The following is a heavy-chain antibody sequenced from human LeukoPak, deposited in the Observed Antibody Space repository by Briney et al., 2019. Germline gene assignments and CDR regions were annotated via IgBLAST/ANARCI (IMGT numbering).Heavy chain of an antibody. D-gene: IGHD4-17*01. V-gene: IGHV3-30*02. J-gene: IGHJ6*03. CDR3: AKAVTVTTPKAPYYHYLDV. CDR1: GFTFSSYG. CDR2: VRYDGSNK. Sequence: GGSLRLSCAASGFTFSSYGMHWVRQAPGKGLEWVACVRYDGSNKYYADSVKGRFTISRDNSKNTLYLQMNSLRAEDTALYYCAKAVTVTTPKAPYYHYLDVWGKGTTVTISS.